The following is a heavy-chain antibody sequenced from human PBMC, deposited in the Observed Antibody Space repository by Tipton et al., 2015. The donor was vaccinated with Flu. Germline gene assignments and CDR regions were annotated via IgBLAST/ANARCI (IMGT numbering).Heavy chain of an antibody. D-gene: IGHD6-6*01. Sequence: RSLRLSCAASGFTFDDYAMHWVRQAPGKGLEWVSGIRWNSGSIGYADSVKGRFTISRDNAKNSLYLQMNSLRAEDTALYYCAKATYSSSPGGYYFDYWGQGTLVTVSS. CDR2: IRWNSGSI. CDR3: AKATYSSSPGGYYFDY. J-gene: IGHJ4*02. CDR1: GFTFDDYA. V-gene: IGHV3-9*01.